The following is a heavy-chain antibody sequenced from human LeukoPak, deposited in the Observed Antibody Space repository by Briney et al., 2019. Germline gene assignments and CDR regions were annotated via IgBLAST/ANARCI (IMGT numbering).Heavy chain of an antibody. J-gene: IGHJ4*02. CDR2: ISAYNGNT. Sequence: ASVKVSCKASGYTFTNYGISWVRQAPGQGLEWMGWISAYNGNTNYAQKLRGRVTMTTDTSTSTAYMELRSLRSDDTAVYYCARAGPYYDFWSGSPVDYWGQGTLVTVSS. D-gene: IGHD3-3*01. CDR3: ARAGPYYDFWSGSPVDY. V-gene: IGHV1-18*01. CDR1: GYTFTNYG.